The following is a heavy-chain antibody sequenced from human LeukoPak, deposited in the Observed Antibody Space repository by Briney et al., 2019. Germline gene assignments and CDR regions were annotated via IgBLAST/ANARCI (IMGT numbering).Heavy chain of an antibody. CDR3: ARVNSWTEEPDTGFDY. V-gene: IGHV6-1*01. CDR2: TYYRSKWYT. J-gene: IGHJ4*02. CDR1: GDTVSNTRSA. D-gene: IGHD1-14*01. Sequence: SQTLSLTCAISGDTVSNTRSAWNWIRQSPSRVLEWLGRTYYRSKWYTDYAVSVKSRITINPDTSKNQFSLHLNSVTPEDTAVYYCARVNSWTEEPDTGFDYWGQGTLVTVSS.